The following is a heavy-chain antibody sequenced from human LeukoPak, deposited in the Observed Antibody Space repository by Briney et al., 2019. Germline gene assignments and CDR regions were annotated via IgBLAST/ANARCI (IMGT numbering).Heavy chain of an antibody. Sequence: PSETLSLTCTVSGVSISNSNYYWDWIRQPPGKGLEWIGSFYYSGSTYYTPSLKSRVTISVDTSKNQFSLKLSSVTAADTAVYYCARSGSVAASNYFDYWGQGTLVTVSS. CDR3: ARSGSVAASNYFDY. CDR1: GVSISNSNYY. D-gene: IGHD3-10*01. J-gene: IGHJ4*02. CDR2: FYYSGST. V-gene: IGHV4-39*01.